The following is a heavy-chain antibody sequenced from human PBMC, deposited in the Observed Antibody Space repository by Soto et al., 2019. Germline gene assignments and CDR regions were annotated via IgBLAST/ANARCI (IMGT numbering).Heavy chain of an antibody. Sequence: CVTRSVAEGKSVDFGGRWIMQNTGKGLEWIGYIYYSGSTNYNPSLKSRVTISVDTSKNQFSLKLSSVTAADTAVYYCARGVIQLIDAFDIWGQGTMVTVSS. D-gene: IGHD1-1*01. J-gene: IGHJ3*02. CDR2: IYYSGST. V-gene: IGHV4-59*01. CDR1: EGKSVDFG. CDR3: ARGVIQLIDAFDI.